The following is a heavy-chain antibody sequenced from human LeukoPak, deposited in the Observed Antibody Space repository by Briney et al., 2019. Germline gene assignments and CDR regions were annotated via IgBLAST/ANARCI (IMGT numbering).Heavy chain of an antibody. CDR3: ARDLSVVPIDY. D-gene: IGHD2-15*01. V-gene: IGHV3-48*01. Sequence: PGGSLRLSCAASGFTFSSYSMNWVRQARGKGLEWVSYISSSSSTIYYADSVKGRFTISRDNAKNSLYLQMNSLRAEDTAVYYCARDLSVVPIDYWGQGTLVTVSS. CDR2: ISSSSSTI. CDR1: GFTFSSYS. J-gene: IGHJ4*02.